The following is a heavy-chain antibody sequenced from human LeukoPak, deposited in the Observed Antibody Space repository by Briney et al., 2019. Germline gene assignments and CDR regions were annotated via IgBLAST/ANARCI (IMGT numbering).Heavy chain of an antibody. J-gene: IGHJ4*02. D-gene: IGHD4-23*01. V-gene: IGHV1-18*01. Sequence: GASVKVSCKASGYTFTSYGISWVRQAPGQGLEWMGWISAYNGNTNYAQKLQGRVTMTTDTSTSTAYMELRSLRSDDTAVYYCATGVIGTVVTPFDYWGQGTLVTVSS. CDR2: ISAYNGNT. CDR1: GYTFTSYG. CDR3: ATGVIGTVVTPFDY.